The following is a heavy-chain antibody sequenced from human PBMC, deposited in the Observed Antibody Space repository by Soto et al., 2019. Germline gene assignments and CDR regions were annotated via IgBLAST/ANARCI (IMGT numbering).Heavy chain of an antibody. CDR2: IYSGGST. CDR1: GFTVSSNY. D-gene: IGHD3-22*01. J-gene: IGHJ1*01. CDR3: ARDRVESGYPEYFQH. Sequence: GGSLRLSCAASGFTVSSNYMSWVRQAPGKGLEWVSVIYSGGSTYYADSVKGRFTISRDNSKNTLYLQMNSLRAEDTAVYYCARDRVESGYPEYFQHWGQGTLVSVSS. V-gene: IGHV3-53*01.